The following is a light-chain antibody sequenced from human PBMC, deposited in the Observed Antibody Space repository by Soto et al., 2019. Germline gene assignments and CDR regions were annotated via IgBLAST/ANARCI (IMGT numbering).Light chain of an antibody. J-gene: IGLJ1*01. Sequence: SVLTQPSSLSGSPGQSITLSCTGNSSDVGGYNYVSWYQQHPGKAPKLMIYDVSNRPSGVSNRFSGSKSGNTASLTISGLQAEDEADYYCSSYTSSTLYVFGTGTKVTVL. CDR2: DVS. V-gene: IGLV2-14*01. CDR3: SSYTSSTLYV. CDR1: SSDVGGYNY.